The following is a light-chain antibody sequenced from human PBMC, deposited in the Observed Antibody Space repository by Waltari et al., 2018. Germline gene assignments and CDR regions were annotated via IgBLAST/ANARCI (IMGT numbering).Light chain of an antibody. Sequence: AIQFTQSPFSLSAFVGDRGTITCRASQGISSALAWYQQKPGKAPKLLIYDASSLESGVPSRFSGSGSGTDFTLTISSLQPEDFATYYCQQFNSYSTFGGGTKVEIK. CDR1: QGISSA. CDR3: QQFNSYST. V-gene: IGKV1-13*02. J-gene: IGKJ4*01. CDR2: DAS.